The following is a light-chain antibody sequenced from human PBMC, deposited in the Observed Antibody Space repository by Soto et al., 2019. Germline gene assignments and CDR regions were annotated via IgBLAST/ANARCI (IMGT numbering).Light chain of an antibody. CDR2: EAS. CDR1: SSDVGSRNL. CDR3: CSHAGGSTYV. V-gene: IGLV2-23*01. J-gene: IGLJ1*01. Sequence: QSVLTQPASVSGSPGQSITISFTGTSSDVGSRNLVSWYQQYPGKAPKLIIFEASKRPSGVSNRFSGSKSGSTASLTISGLQAEDEADYYCCSHAGGSTYVFGTGTKATVL.